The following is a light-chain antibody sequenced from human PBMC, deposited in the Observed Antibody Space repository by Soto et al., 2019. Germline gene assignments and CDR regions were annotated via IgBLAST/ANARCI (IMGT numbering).Light chain of an antibody. CDR2: AAS. CDR1: QGISNY. CDR3: QTYNSAPLT. J-gene: IGKJ4*01. V-gene: IGKV1-27*01. Sequence: DIQRTQSPSSLSASVGDRFTITCMASQGISNYLAWYQQKPGKVPKLLIYAASTLQSGVTSRFSGSGSGTDFTLTISSLQPEDVATYYYQTYNSAPLTVGGGTKVDIK.